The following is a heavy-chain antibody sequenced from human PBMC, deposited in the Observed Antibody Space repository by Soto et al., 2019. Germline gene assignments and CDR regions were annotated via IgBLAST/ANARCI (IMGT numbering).Heavy chain of an antibody. CDR2: ISSSSSYI. Sequence: PGGSLRLSCAASGFTFSSYSMNWVRQAPGKGLEWVASISSSSSYIYYADSVKGRFTISRDNAKNTLYLQMNSLRAEDTAVYYCGPQIEEPFCMDVWGQGTMVTVSS. V-gene: IGHV3-21*01. CDR1: GFTFSSYS. CDR3: GPQIEEPFCMDV. D-gene: IGHD3-3*02. J-gene: IGHJ6*02.